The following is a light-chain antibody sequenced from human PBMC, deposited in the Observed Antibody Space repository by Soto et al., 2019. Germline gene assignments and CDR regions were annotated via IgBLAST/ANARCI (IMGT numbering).Light chain of an antibody. CDR3: QTWGTGVV. CDR2: LNSDGSH. J-gene: IGLJ2*01. CDR1: SGHSSYA. V-gene: IGLV4-69*01. Sequence: QLVLTQSPSASASLGASVKLTCTLSSGHSSYAIAWHQQQPEKGPRYLMKLNSDGSHSKGDGIPDRFSGSSSGAERYLTISSLQSEDEADYYCQTWGTGVVFVVGTKLAVL.